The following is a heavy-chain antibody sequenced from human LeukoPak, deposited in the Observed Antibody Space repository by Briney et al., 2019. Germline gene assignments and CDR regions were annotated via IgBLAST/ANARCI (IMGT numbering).Heavy chain of an antibody. J-gene: IGHJ3*02. CDR2: ISAYNGNT. V-gene: IGHV1-18*01. CDR3: ARVPHVYIAAQDAFDI. D-gene: IGHD6-6*01. CDR1: GYTFTSYG. Sequence: GASVKVSCKASGYTFTSYGISWVRQAPGQGLEWMGWISAYNGNTNYAQKLQGRVTMTTDTSTSTAYMELRSLRSDDTAVYYCARVPHVYIAAQDAFDIWGQGTMVTVSS.